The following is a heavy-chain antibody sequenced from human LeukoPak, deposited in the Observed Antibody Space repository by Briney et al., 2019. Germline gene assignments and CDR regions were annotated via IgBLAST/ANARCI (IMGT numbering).Heavy chain of an antibody. J-gene: IGHJ3*02. Sequence: SETLSLTCTVSGGSISSSSYYWGWIRQPPGKGLEWIGSIYYSGSTYYNPSLKSQVTIPVDTSKNQFSLKLSSVTAADTAVYYCARQTYYYDSSGYYHGAFDIWGQGTMVTVSS. CDR3: ARQTYYYDSSGYYHGAFDI. CDR2: IYYSGST. CDR1: GGSISSSSYY. V-gene: IGHV4-39*01. D-gene: IGHD3-22*01.